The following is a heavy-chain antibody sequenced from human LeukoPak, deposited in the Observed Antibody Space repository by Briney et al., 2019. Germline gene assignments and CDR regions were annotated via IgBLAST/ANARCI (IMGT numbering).Heavy chain of an antibody. Sequence: KSSETLSLTCAVYGGSFSGYYWSWIRQPPGKGLEWIGEINHSGSTNYNPSLKSRVTISVDTSKNQFSLKLSSVTAADTAVYYCASLSWGSSGWYIRVGDAFDIWGQGTMVTVSS. CDR2: INHSGST. D-gene: IGHD6-19*01. V-gene: IGHV4-34*01. CDR3: ASLSWGSSGWYIRVGDAFDI. J-gene: IGHJ3*02. CDR1: GGSFSGYY.